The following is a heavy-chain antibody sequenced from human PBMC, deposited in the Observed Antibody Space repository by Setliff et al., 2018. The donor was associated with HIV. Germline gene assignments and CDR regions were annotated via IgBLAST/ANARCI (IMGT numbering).Heavy chain of an antibody. Sequence: SVKVSCKASGGSFSSHTINWVRQAPGQGLEWMGEIIPIFGVANYARKFQGRVTITADKSTSTAYMELSDLRSEDTAVYYCASPRSAGTYQGAFYYFLDVWGRGTTVTVSS. D-gene: IGHD2-15*01. CDR2: IIPIFGVA. CDR1: GGSFSSHT. V-gene: IGHV1-69*10. CDR3: ASPRSAGTYQGAFYYFLDV. J-gene: IGHJ6*03.